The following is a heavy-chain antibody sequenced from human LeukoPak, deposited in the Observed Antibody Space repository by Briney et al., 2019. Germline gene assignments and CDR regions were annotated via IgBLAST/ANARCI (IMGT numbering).Heavy chain of an antibody. CDR2: IKQDGSEK. J-gene: IGHJ4*02. CDR1: GFTFSSYW. Sequence: GGSLRLSCAASGFTFSSYWMSWVRQAPGKGREGVANIKQDGSEKYYVDSVKGRFTISRDNAKNSLYLQMNSLRAEDTAVYYCARRGSYYGGLLIDYWGQGTLVTVSS. V-gene: IGHV3-7*01. CDR3: ARRGSYYGGLLIDY. D-gene: IGHD1-26*01.